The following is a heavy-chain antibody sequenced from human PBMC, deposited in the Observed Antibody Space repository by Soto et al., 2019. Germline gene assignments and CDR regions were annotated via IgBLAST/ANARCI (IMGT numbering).Heavy chain of an antibody. J-gene: IGHJ4*02. Sequence: GGSLRLSCAASGFTVSSNYMSWVRQAPGKGLEWVSVIYSGGSTYYADSVKGRFTISRDNSKNTLYLQMNSLRAEDTAVYYCASSRVQLWHAFDSWGQGTLVTVSS. CDR3: ASSRVQLWHAFDS. V-gene: IGHV3-53*01. CDR2: IYSGGST. CDR1: GFTVSSNY. D-gene: IGHD5-18*01.